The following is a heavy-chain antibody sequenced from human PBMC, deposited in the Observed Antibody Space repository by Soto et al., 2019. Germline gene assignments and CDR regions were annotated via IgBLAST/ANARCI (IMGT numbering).Heavy chain of an antibody. D-gene: IGHD3-22*01. CDR2: IIPIFGTA. J-gene: IGHJ4*02. Sequence: QVQLVQSGAEVKKPASSVKVSCKASGGTFSSYAISWVRQAPGQGLEWMGGIIPIFGTANYAQKFQGRVTITADESTSTAYMQLSSLRSEDTAVYYCARAVSSGYPPDYWGQGTLVTVSS. V-gene: IGHV1-69*01. CDR1: GGTFSSYA. CDR3: ARAVSSGYPPDY.